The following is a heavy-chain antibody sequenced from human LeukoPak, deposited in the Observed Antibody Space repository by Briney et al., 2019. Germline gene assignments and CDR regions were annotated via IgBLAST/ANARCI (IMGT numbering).Heavy chain of an antibody. CDR3: ARDRGVGATDY. CDR2: INQDGSEK. CDR1: GFTFSAYN. J-gene: IGHJ4*02. D-gene: IGHD1-26*01. V-gene: IGHV3-7*01. Sequence: QSGGSLRLSCAASGFTFSAYNMNWVRRTPGKGLEWVANINQDGSEKNYVDSVKGLFTISRDNAKNSLYLQMNSLRAEDTAVYYCARDRGVGATDYWGQGTLVTVSS.